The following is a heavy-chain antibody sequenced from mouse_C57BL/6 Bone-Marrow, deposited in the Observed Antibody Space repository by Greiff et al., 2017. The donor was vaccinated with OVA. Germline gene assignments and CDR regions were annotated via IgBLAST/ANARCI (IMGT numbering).Heavy chain of an antibody. CDR1: GYTFTDYY. CDR3: ARGDYGPGFAY. D-gene: IGHD1-1*01. V-gene: IGHV1-26*01. J-gene: IGHJ3*01. Sequence: VQLQQSGPELVKPGASVKISCKASGYTFTDYYMNWVKQSHGKSLEWIGDINPNNGGTSYNQKFKGKATLTVDKSSSTAYMELRSLTSEDSAVYYCARGDYGPGFAYWGQGTLVTVSA. CDR2: INPNNGGT.